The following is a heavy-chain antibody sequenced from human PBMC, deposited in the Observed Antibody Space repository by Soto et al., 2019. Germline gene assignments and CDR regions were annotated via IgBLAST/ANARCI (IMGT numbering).Heavy chain of an antibody. V-gene: IGHV3-9*01. D-gene: IGHD5-12*01. CDR3: ARDRYGGAARLGDFFDY. Sequence: EVQLVESGGGLVQPDRSLRLSCAASGFTFDDYAVHWVRQVPGKGLEWVSGISWNGGNIGYVDSVKGRFTISRDNAKNCLYLQMNSLRAEDTALYYCARDRYGGAARLGDFFDYWGQGTLVTVSS. CDR1: GFTFDDYA. CDR2: ISWNGGNI. J-gene: IGHJ4*02.